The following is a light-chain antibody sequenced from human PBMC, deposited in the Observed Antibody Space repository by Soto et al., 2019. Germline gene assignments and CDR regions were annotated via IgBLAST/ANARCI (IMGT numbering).Light chain of an antibody. CDR2: GAS. CDR3: QQYEAVVT. Sequence: EIVLTQSPGTLSLSPGERATLSCRASQSLTNNYFAWYQQKPGRALRLLIHGASTRATGIPDRFSGSGSGTDLTLTISRLEREDVAVYYCQQYEAVVTFGQGTKVEI. J-gene: IGKJ1*01. CDR1: QSLTNNY. V-gene: IGKV3-20*01.